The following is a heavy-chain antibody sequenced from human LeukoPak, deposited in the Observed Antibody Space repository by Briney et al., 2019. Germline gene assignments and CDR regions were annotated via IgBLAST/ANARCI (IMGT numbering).Heavy chain of an antibody. CDR3: ILTGYYKP. V-gene: IGHV1-2*06. CDR2: INPNSGGT. D-gene: IGHD3-9*01. CDR1: GYTFTSYD. J-gene: IGHJ5*02. Sequence: ASVKVSCKASGYTFTSYDINWVRQAPGQGLEWMGRINPNSGGTNYAQKFQGRVTMTRDTSISTAYMELSRLRSDDTAVYYCILTGYYKPWGQGTLVTVSS.